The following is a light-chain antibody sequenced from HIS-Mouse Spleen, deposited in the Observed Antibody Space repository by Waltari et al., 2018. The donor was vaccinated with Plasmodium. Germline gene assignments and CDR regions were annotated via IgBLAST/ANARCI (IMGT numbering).Light chain of an antibody. CDR2: EVS. CDR3: SSYAGSNNLV. J-gene: IGLJ2*01. Sequence: ALTHPPPPSGPPGRPAPISCPGPSGAFVVFNYFSWYQPPPAKPPKLMIYEVSNRPSGGPDGFSGSKSGNTASLTVSGLQAEDEADYYCSSYAGSNNLVFGGGTKLTVL. CDR1: SGAFVVFNY. V-gene: IGLV2-8*01.